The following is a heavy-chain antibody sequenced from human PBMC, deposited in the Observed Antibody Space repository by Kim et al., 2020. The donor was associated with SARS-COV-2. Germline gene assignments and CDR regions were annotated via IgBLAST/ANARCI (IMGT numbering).Heavy chain of an antibody. J-gene: IGHJ4*02. CDR3: ARHQKMTTVTRSTPYYFDY. Sequence: SETLSLTCTVSGGSISSYYWSWIRQPPGKGLEWIGYIYYSGSTNYNPSLKSRVTISVDTSKNQFSLKLSSVTAADTAVYYCARHQKMTTVTRSTPYYFDYWGQGTLVTVSS. CDR2: IYYSGST. V-gene: IGHV4-59*08. CDR1: GGSISSYY. D-gene: IGHD4-17*01.